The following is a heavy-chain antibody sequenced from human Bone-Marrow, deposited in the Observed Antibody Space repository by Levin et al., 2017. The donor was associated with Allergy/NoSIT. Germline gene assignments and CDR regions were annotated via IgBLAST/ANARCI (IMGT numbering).Heavy chain of an antibody. CDR1: GGSFSGYY. CDR2: INHSGST. V-gene: IGHV4-34*01. CDR3: ARGQGYVDY. Sequence: TASETLSLTCAVYGGSFSGYYWSWIRQPPGKGLEWIGEINHSGSTNYNPSLKSRVTISVDTSKNQFSLKLSSVTAADTAVYYCARGQGYVDYWGQGTLVTVSS. J-gene: IGHJ4*02.